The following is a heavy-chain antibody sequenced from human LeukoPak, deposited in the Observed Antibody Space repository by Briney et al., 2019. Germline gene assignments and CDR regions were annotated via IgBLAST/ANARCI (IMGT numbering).Heavy chain of an antibody. V-gene: IGHV4-59*08. D-gene: IGHD5-12*01. CDR2: IYYSGST. CDR1: GGSISSYY. J-gene: IGHJ3*02. Sequence: SETLSLTCTVSGGSISSYYWSWIRQPPGKGLEWIGYIYYSGSTYYNPSLKSRVTISVDTSKNQFSLKLSSVTAADTAVYYCARRLVATITSAFDIWGQGTMVTVSS. CDR3: ARRLVATITSAFDI.